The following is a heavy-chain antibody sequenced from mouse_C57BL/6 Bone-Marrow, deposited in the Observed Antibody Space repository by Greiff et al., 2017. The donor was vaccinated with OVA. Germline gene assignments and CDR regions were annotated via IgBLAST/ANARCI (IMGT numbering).Heavy chain of an antibody. CDR2: IDPSDSYT. CDR3: GRNAY. CDR1: GYTFTSYW. J-gene: IGHJ2*01. Sequence: QVQLQQPGAELVRPGTSVKLSCTASGYTFTSYWMHWVKQRPGQGLEWIGVIDPSDSYTTYNKKFKGKATLTVDTSSSTAYMQLSGLTSEDSAVYYCGRNAYWGQGTTLTVSS. V-gene: IGHV1-59*01.